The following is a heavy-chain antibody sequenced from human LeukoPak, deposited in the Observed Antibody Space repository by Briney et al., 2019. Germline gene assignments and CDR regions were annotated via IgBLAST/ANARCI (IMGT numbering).Heavy chain of an antibody. CDR1: GGSISSSNW. J-gene: IGHJ4*02. CDR3: ARDGDYYDSSGYNGY. CDR2: IYHSGST. D-gene: IGHD3-22*01. V-gene: IGHV4-4*02. Sequence: SGTLSLTCAVSGGSISSSNWWSWVRQPPGKGLEWIGEIYHSGSTNYNPSLKSRVTISVDKSKNQFSLKLSSVTAADTAVYYCARDGDYYDSSGYNGYWGQGTLVTVSS.